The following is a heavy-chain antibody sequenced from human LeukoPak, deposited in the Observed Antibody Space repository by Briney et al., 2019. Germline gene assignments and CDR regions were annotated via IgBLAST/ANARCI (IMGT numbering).Heavy chain of an antibody. Sequence: GRSLRLSCAASGFTFSSYAMHWVRQAPGKGLEWVAVISYDGSNKYYADSVKGRFTISRDNSKNTLYLQMNSLRAEDTAVYYCAILPIAVAGPTFDYWGQGTLVTVSS. CDR1: GFTFSSYA. V-gene: IGHV3-30-3*01. J-gene: IGHJ4*02. D-gene: IGHD6-19*01. CDR3: AILPIAVAGPTFDY. CDR2: ISYDGSNK.